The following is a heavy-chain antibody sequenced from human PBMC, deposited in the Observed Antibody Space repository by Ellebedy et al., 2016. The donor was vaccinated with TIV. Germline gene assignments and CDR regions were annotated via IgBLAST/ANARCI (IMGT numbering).Heavy chain of an antibody. Sequence: AASVKVSCKASGYTFTMHWVRQAPGQGLEWMGIINPSGGSTNYAQKFQGRVTMTRDTSTSTVYMELSSLRSEDTAVYYYAIDDPIATAGLYGMDVWGQGTTVTVSS. D-gene: IGHD6-13*01. CDR1: GYTFT. V-gene: IGHV1-46*01. CDR3: AIDDPIATAGLYGMDV. J-gene: IGHJ6*02. CDR2: INPSGGST.